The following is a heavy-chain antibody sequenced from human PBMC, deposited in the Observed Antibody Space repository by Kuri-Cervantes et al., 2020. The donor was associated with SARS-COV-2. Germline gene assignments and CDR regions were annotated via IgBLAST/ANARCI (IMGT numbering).Heavy chain of an antibody. J-gene: IGHJ4*02. CDR3: ARDSLPLHYYGSDLDY. D-gene: IGHD3-10*01. CDR1: GFTFSSYG. Sequence: GESLKISCAASGFTFSSYGMHWVRQAPGKGLEWVAVISYDGSNKYYADSVKGRFTISRDNSKNTLYLQMNSLRAEDTAVYYCARDSLPLHYYGSDLDYWGQGTLVTVSS. CDR2: ISYDGSNK. V-gene: IGHV3-30*03.